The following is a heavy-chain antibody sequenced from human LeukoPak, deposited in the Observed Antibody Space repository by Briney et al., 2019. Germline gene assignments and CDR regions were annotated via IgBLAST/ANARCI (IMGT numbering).Heavy chain of an antibody. CDR1: GFTFNNYV. D-gene: IGHD1-26*01. CDR2: IGVGGST. Sequence: PGGSLRLSCAASGFTFNNYVMGWVRQAPGKGLEWVSAIGVGGSTYYADSVKGRFTVSRDNSKNTLYLQMNTLRAEDTAVYYCAKEPVGTYDYWGQGTLVTVSS. V-gene: IGHV3-23*01. CDR3: AKEPVGTYDY. J-gene: IGHJ4*02.